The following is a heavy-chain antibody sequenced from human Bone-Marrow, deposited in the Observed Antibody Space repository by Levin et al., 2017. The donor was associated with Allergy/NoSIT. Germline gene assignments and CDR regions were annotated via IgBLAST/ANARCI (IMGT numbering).Heavy chain of an antibody. CDR2: ISYDGSNK. CDR3: AKGGGDFWSGYPTRYGMDV. D-gene: IGHD3-3*01. J-gene: IGHJ6*02. Sequence: QSGGSLRLSCAASGFTFSSYGMHWVRQAPGKGLEWVAVISYDGSNKYYADSVKGRFTISRDNSKNTLYLQMNSLRAEDTAVYYCAKGGGDFWSGYPTRYGMDVWGQGTTVTVSS. CDR1: GFTFSSYG. V-gene: IGHV3-30*18.